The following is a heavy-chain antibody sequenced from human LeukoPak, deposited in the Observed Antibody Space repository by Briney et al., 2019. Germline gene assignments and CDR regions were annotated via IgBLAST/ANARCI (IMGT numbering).Heavy chain of an antibody. Sequence: GGSLRLSCAASGFTFSSYAMSWVRQAPGKGLEWVSAISGSGGSTYYADSVKGRFTISRDNSKNTLYLQMNSLRAEDTAVYYCAKGHRKYYYYYYMDVWGKGTTVTVSS. CDR1: GFTFSSYA. CDR3: AKGHRKYYYYYYMDV. V-gene: IGHV3-23*01. J-gene: IGHJ6*03. CDR2: ISGSGGST.